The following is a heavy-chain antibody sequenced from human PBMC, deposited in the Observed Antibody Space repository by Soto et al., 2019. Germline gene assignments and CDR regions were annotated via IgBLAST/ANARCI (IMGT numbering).Heavy chain of an antibody. J-gene: IGHJ3*02. Sequence: PSETLSLTCAVYGGSFSGYYWSWIRQPPGKGLEWIGEINHSGSTNYNPSLKSRVTISVDTSKNQFSLKLSSVTAADTAVYYCARGDVCSGGSCPAAVDIWGQGTMVTVS. V-gene: IGHV4-34*01. D-gene: IGHD2-15*01. CDR3: ARGDVCSGGSCPAAVDI. CDR2: INHSGST. CDR1: GGSFSGYY.